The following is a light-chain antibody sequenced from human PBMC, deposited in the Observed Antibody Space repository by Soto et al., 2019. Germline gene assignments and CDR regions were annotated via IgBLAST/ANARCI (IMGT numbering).Light chain of an antibody. V-gene: IGKV3-11*01. J-gene: IGKJ1*01. Sequence: EIVLTQSPATLSLSPGERATLSCRASQSVSSYLAWYQQKPGQAPRLLIYDASNRATGIPARFSGSGSGTDFTLTISSLAPEDFAVYYCQQRSNWPTTFGQGTKVEIK. CDR2: DAS. CDR1: QSVSSY. CDR3: QQRSNWPTT.